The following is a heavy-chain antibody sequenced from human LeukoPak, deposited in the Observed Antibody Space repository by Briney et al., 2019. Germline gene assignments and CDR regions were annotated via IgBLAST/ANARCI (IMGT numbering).Heavy chain of an antibody. J-gene: IGHJ4*02. D-gene: IGHD3-22*01. Sequence: GASVKVSCKASGGTFSSYAISWVRQAPGQGLEWMGGIIPIFGTANYAQKFQGRVTITADKSTSTAYMELSSLRSEDTAVYYCAREVDYYDSSGYITGVFDYWGQGTLVTVSS. CDR2: IIPIFGTA. CDR1: GGTFSSYA. CDR3: AREVDYYDSSGYITGVFDY. V-gene: IGHV1-69*06.